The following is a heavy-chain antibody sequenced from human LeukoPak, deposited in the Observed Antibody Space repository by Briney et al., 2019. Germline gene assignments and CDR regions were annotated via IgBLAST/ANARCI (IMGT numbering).Heavy chain of an antibody. CDR2: ISVGNGDT. V-gene: IGHV1-3*01. CDR3: ARDGHCSGGSCYSLY. D-gene: IGHD2-15*01. Sequence: GASVNVSCKASGYTFTSYAMHWVRQAPGQRLEWMGWISVGNGDTKYSQNFQGRVTFTRDTSASTTYMELSSLRSEDTAVYYCARDGHCSGGSCYSLYWGEGTLVTVSS. J-gene: IGHJ4*02. CDR1: GYTFTSYA.